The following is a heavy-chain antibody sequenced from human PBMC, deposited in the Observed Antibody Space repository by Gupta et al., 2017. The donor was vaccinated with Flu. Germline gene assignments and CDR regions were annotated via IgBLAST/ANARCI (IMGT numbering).Heavy chain of an antibody. CDR1: GFAFSTYS. CDR2: IRSSGTYT. Sequence: EVQLVESGGGLVKPGGSLRLSCAASGFAFSTYSMNWVRQTPGKGLEWVSCIRSSGTYTYFAESVKGRFTISRDNAKNSLYLQMNSLRAEDTAVYYCAREAFGDYYFDYWGQGTLVTVSS. CDR3: AREAFGDYYFDY. D-gene: IGHD4-17*01. V-gene: IGHV3-21*01. J-gene: IGHJ4*02.